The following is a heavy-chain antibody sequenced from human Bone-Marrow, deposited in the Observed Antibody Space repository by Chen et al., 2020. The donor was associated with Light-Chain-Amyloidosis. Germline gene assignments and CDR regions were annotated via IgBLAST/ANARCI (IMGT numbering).Heavy chain of an antibody. Sequence: EVQLEQSGPEVKKPGESLKISCKGSGYTFPNYWIGWVRQMPGKGLEWMGVIYPDDSDARYSPSFELQVTISAHKFLTTAYLQGRSLKASDTAMFYCARRIDGYNFDYWGQGTLVTVSS. CDR2: IYPDDSDA. D-gene: IGHD5-12*01. CDR1: GYTFPNYW. CDR3: ARRIDGYNFDY. V-gene: IGHV5-51*01. J-gene: IGHJ4*02.